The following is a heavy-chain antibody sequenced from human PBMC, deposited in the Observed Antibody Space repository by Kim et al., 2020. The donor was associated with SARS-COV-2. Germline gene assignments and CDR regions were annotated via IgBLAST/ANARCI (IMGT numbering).Heavy chain of an antibody. CDR1: GYSISSGYY. CDR3: ARDSHRQGLVHYYYGMD. D-gene: IGHD3-16*02. V-gene: IGHV4-38-2*02. Sequence: SETLSLTCTVSGYSISSGYYWGWIRQPPGKGLEWIGSIYHSGSTYYNPSLKSRVTISVDTSKNQFSLKLSSVTAADTAVYYCARDSHRQGLVHYYYGMD. J-gene: IGHJ6*01. CDR2: IYHSGST.